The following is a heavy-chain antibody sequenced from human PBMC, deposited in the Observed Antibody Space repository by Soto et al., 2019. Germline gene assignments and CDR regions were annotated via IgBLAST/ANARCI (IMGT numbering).Heavy chain of an antibody. J-gene: IGHJ4*02. V-gene: IGHV3-23*01. Sequence: GGSLRLSCAASGFTFSSYAMSWVRQAPGKGLEWVSAISGSGGSTYYADSVKGRFTISRDNSKNTLYLQMNSLRAEDTAVYYCAKDYRIRSTMVRGALVYWGQGTLVTVSS. CDR2: ISGSGGST. CDR1: GFTFSSYA. CDR3: AKDYRIRSTMVRGALVY. D-gene: IGHD3-10*01.